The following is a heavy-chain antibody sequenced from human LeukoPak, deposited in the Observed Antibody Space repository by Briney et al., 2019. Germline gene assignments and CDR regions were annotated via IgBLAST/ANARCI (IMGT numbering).Heavy chain of an antibody. CDR1: GFTFSSYG. V-gene: IGHV3-30*18. CDR3: AKDRGRYCSGGSCYSLDY. J-gene: IGHJ4*02. CDR2: KSYDGSNK. D-gene: IGHD2-15*01. Sequence: GRSLRLSCAASGFTFSSYGMHWVRQAPGKGLEWVAVKSYDGSNKYYADSVKGRFTISRDNSKNTLYLQMNSLRAEDTAVYYCAKDRGRYCSGGSCYSLDYWGQGTLVTVSS.